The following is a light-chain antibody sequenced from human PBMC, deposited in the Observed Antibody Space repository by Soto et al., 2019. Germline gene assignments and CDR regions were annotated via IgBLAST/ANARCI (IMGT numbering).Light chain of an antibody. V-gene: IGKV3-20*01. CDR2: AAS. CDR3: QQYGAFFYT. CDR1: QSVSSDY. Sequence: EIVLTQSPGTLSLSPGERATLSCRASQSVSSDYLAWFQQIPGQAPRLLIYAASSRATGIPDRFSGSGSGTEVTLTISRLEPEDFAVYFCQQYGAFFYTFGQGTKLEIK. J-gene: IGKJ2*01.